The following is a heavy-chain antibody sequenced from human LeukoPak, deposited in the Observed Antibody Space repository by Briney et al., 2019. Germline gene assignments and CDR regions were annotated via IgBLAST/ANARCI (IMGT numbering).Heavy chain of an antibody. CDR2: IDPSDGST. V-gene: IGHV1-46*01. CDR1: GYTFTSYY. J-gene: IGHJ4*02. CDR3: ARSKKKFDY. Sequence: EASVKVSCKASGYTFTSYYMHWVRQAPGQGLEWMGIIDPSDGSTSCAQKFQGRVTMTRDRSTSTVYMELSSLRSEDTAVYYRARSKKKFDYWGQGTLVTVSS.